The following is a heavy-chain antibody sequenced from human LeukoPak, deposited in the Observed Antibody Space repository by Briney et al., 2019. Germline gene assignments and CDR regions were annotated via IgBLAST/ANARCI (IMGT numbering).Heavy chain of an antibody. CDR2: IYSGGST. CDR1: GLTVSSNY. D-gene: IGHD6-13*01. J-gene: IGHJ3*02. V-gene: IGHV3-53*01. Sequence: PGGSLRLSCAASGLTVSSNYMSWVRQAPGKGLEWVSVIYSGGSTYYADSVKGRFTISRDNSKNTLYLQMNSLRAEDAAVYYCARCLGFLIGSSWYPDAFDIWGQGTMVTVSS. CDR3: ARCLGFLIGSSWYPDAFDI.